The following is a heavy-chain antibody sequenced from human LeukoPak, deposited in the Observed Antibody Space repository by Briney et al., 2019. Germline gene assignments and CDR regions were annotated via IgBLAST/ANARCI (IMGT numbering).Heavy chain of an antibody. V-gene: IGHV3-23*01. CDR2: IIGSGGST. D-gene: IGHD2-21*02. CDR3: AKDQAYCGGDCYSRYYYYYYGMDV. Sequence: GGSLRLSCAASGFTFSSCAMSWVRQAPGKGLEWVSVIIGSGGSTYYADSVKGRFTISRDNSKNTLYLQMDSLRAEDTAVYYCAKDQAYCGGDCYSRYYYYYYGMDVWGQGTTVTVSS. CDR1: GFTFSSCA. J-gene: IGHJ6*02.